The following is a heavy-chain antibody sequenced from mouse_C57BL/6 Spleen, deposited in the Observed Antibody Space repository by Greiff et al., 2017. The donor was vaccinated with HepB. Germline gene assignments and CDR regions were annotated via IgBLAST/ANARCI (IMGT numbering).Heavy chain of an antibody. J-gene: IGHJ2*01. D-gene: IGHD2-4*01. CDR1: GYAFSSYW. V-gene: IGHV1-80*01. Sequence: QVQLQQSGAELVKPGASVKISCKASGYAFSSYWMNWVKQRPGKGLEWIGQIYPGDGDTNYNGKFKGKATLTADKSSSTAYMQLSSLTSEDSAVYFCARERTYDYDEDYWGQGTTLTVSS. CDR3: ARERTYDYDEDY. CDR2: IYPGDGDT.